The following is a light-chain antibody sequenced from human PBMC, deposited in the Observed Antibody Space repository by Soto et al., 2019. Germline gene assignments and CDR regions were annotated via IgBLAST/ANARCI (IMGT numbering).Light chain of an antibody. CDR2: EDS. V-gene: IGLV2-8*01. J-gene: IGLJ1*01. CDR3: QSTDSSMSGSYV. Sequence: QSALTQPPSASGSPGQSVTISCTGTSSDVGGYNYVSWYQQHPGKAPKLMIYEDSKRPSGVPDRFSGSKSGTSASLTISGLQAEDEADYYCQSTDSSMSGSYVFRPGTNVTV. CDR1: SSDVGGYNY.